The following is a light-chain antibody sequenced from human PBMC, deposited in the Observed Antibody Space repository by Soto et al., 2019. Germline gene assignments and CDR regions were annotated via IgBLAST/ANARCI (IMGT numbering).Light chain of an antibody. Sequence: QSALTQPASVSGSPGQSITISCTGTSSVVGGYNYVSWYQQHPGKAPKLMIYDVSNRPSGVSNRFSGSKSGNTASLTISGLQAEDEADYYCSSYTSSSTYVSGXGTMVTVL. CDR1: SSVVGGYNY. J-gene: IGLJ1*01. CDR3: SSYTSSSTYV. V-gene: IGLV2-14*01. CDR2: DVS.